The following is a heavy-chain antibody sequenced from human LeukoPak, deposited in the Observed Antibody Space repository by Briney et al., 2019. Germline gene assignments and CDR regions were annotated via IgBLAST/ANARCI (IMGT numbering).Heavy chain of an antibody. V-gene: IGHV3-48*01. CDR2: ISDTGHAI. D-gene: IGHD6-6*01. Sequence: GGSLRLSCAVSGFTFSDYSMDWVRQAPGKGPEWVSYISDTGHAIYYADSVKGRFIISRDNARNSLYLQMNSLRAEDTAVYYCARTPTRIAARQRDYWGQGTLVTVSS. CDR3: ARTPTRIAARQRDY. CDR1: GFTFSDYS. J-gene: IGHJ4*02.